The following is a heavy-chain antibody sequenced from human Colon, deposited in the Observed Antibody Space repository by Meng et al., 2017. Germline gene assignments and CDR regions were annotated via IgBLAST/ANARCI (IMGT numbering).Heavy chain of an antibody. CDR3: ARGVETMIRGVKWYFDL. CDR1: VCHMNNYY. Sequence: PRRVIPSAPLSPHCTCSVCHMNNYYWRWIRQSPGKGLEWLWCFYSSGSAYYSPSLKSRLNMSVDRTKNQLSLKVTSVTAADTAVYYCARGVETMIRGVKWYFDLWGRGALVTVSS. J-gene: IGHJ2*01. CDR2: FYSSGSA. D-gene: IGHD3-10*01. V-gene: IGHV4-4*07.